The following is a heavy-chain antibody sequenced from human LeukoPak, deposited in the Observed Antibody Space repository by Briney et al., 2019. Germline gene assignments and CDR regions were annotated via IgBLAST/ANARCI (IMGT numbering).Heavy chain of an antibody. Sequence: PGGSLRLSCAASGFSFSSYSISWVGQAAGKGLEWVSSISGSGGSTYNADSVKGRFTISRDNSKNTLYLQMNSLRAEDTAVYYCAPAGDYWGQGSLVTVSS. J-gene: IGHJ4*02. CDR1: GFSFSSYS. V-gene: IGHV3-23*01. CDR3: APAGDY. CDR2: ISGSGGST.